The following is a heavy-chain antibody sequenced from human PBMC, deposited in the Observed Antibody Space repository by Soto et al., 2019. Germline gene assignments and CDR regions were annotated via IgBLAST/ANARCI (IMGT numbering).Heavy chain of an antibody. CDR2: IYYSGST. Sequence: PSETLSLTCTVSGGSISSGGYYWSWIRQHPGKGLEWIGYIYYSGSTYYNPSLKSRVTISVDTSKNQFSLKLSSVTAADTAVYYCARERRYGPATYYYYGMDVWGQGTTVTVS. D-gene: IGHD4-17*01. V-gene: IGHV4-31*02. CDR3: ARERRYGPATYYYYGMDV. J-gene: IGHJ6*02. CDR1: GGSISSGGYY.